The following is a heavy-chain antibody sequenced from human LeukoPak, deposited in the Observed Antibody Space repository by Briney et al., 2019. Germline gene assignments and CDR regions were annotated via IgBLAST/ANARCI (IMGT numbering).Heavy chain of an antibody. CDR3: ARRKLAARPNWFDP. J-gene: IGHJ5*02. CDR1: GGPISSGNYY. Sequence: SETLSLTCTVSGGPISSGNYYWGWIRQPPGKGLEWIGSIYYSGYTYYNPSLKSRVTISVDTSKNHFSLKLTSVTAADTAVYYCARRKLAARPNWFDPWGQGTLVTVSS. V-gene: IGHV4-39*02. CDR2: IYYSGYT. D-gene: IGHD6-6*01.